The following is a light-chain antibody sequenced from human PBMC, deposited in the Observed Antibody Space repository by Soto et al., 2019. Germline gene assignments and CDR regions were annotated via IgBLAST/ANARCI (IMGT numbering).Light chain of an antibody. CDR1: QSIDNNY. CDR3: QQYSRAPLT. CDR2: GAS. Sequence: EIVLTHSPGTLSLSPGERATLSCRASQSIDNNYLAWYQQKPGQAPRLVIYGASTRATDIPDRFSASGSGTDFTLTISRLEPEDFAVYYCQQYSRAPLTFGQGTKLDI. J-gene: IGKJ1*01. V-gene: IGKV3-20*01.